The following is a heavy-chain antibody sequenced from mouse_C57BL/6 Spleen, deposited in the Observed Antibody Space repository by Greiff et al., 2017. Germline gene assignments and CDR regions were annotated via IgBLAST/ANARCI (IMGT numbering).Heavy chain of an antibody. CDR2: INPNYGTT. V-gene: IGHV1-39*01. D-gene: IGHD1-1*01. Sequence: EVKLLESGPELVKPGASVKISCKASGYSFTDYNMNWVKQSNGKSLEWIGVINPNYGTTSYNQKFKGKATLTVDQSSSTAYMQLNSLTSEDSAVYYCARDGYGSRYYAMGYWGQGTSVTVSS. CDR3: ARDGYGSRYYAMGY. J-gene: IGHJ4*01. CDR1: GYSFTDYN.